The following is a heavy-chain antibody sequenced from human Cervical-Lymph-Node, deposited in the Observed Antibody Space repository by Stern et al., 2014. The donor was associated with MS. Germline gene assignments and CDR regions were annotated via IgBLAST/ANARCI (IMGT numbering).Heavy chain of an antibody. CDR2: IHPRGTA. J-gene: IGHJ4*02. V-gene: IGHV4-61*02. CDR3: ASGYRIFDY. D-gene: IGHD5-18*01. Sequence: VQLVESGPGLVKPSQTLSLTCTVSGGSISSGSDYWSWIRQPVGKGLEWIGRIHPRGTAYYTPSLTTRVTISTETSPTQFSLELNSATAADTAIYYCASGYRIFDYWGQGILVTVSS. CDR1: GGSISSGSDY.